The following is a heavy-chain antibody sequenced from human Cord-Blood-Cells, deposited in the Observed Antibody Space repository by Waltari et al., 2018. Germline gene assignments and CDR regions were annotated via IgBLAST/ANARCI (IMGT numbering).Heavy chain of an antibody. D-gene: IGHD2-15*01. CDR2: ISSSSSTI. J-gene: IGHJ4*02. CDR3: ARGGNSFDY. CDR1: GLTFSDYS. V-gene: IGHV3-48*02. Sequence: EVQLVESGGGLVQPGGYLRSSCSASGLTFSDYSMNWVRQAAGKGLEWVSYISSSSSTIYYADSVKGRFTISRDNAKNSLYLQMNSLRDEDTAVYYCARGGNSFDYWGQGTLVTVSS.